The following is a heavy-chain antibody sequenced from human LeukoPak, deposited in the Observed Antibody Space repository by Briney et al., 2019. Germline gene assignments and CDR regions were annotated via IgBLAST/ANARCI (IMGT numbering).Heavy chain of an antibody. CDR2: INPNSGGT. CDR1: GYTFTGYY. Sequence: ASVKVSCKASGYTFTGYYMHWVRQAPGQGLEWMGRINPNSGGTNYAQKFQGRVTMTRDTSISTAYMELSRLRSDETAVYYCARDEASIIAAADLWGQGTLVTVSS. J-gene: IGHJ5*02. CDR3: ARDEASIIAAADL. D-gene: IGHD6-13*01. V-gene: IGHV1-2*06.